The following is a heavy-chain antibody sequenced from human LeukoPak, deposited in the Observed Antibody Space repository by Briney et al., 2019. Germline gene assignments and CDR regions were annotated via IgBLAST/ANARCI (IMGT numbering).Heavy chain of an antibody. Sequence: GGSLRLSCAASGFTFSSYAMSWVRQATGKGLEWVANIKQDGSEKYYVDSVKGRFTISRDNAKNSLYLQMNSLRAEDTAVYYCAREKRAYSSSWIPDAFDIWGQGTMVTVSS. CDR2: IKQDGSEK. J-gene: IGHJ3*02. V-gene: IGHV3-7*01. D-gene: IGHD6-13*01. CDR3: AREKRAYSSSWIPDAFDI. CDR1: GFTFSSYA.